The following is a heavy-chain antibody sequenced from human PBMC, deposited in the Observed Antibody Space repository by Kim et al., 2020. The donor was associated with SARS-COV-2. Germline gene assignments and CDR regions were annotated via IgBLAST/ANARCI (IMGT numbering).Heavy chain of an antibody. V-gene: IGHV3-13*01. Sequence: GSVKGRFTISRENAKNSLYLQMNSLGAGDTAVYYCARGTVDIVATYGMDVWGQGTTVTVSS. D-gene: IGHD5-12*01. J-gene: IGHJ6*02. CDR3: ARGTVDIVATYGMDV.